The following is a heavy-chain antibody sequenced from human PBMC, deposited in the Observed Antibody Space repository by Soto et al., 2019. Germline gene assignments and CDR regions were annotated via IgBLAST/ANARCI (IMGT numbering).Heavy chain of an antibody. CDR1: GYTFSSYA. CDR2: INAGYGNT. J-gene: IGHJ4*02. CDR3: ARDTGDGTFDF. D-gene: IGHD7-27*01. Sequence: ASVKVSCKASGYTFSSYAMHWVRQAPGQRLEWMGWINAGYGNTKSSQKFQDRVTISRDTSASTAYMELTSLRSEDTAVYYCARDTGDGTFDFWGQGTLVTVPS. V-gene: IGHV1-3*01.